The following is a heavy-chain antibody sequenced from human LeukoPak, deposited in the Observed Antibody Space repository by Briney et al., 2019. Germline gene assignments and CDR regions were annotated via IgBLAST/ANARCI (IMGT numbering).Heavy chain of an antibody. J-gene: IGHJ4*02. CDR2: ISAYSGNT. CDR1: GYTFTSYG. CDR3: ARVLSPITSSGGYDDPAD. Sequence: ASVKVSCKASGYTFTSYGISWVRQAPGQGLEWMGWISAYSGNTNYAQKLQGRVTMTTDTSTSTAYMELRSLRSDDTAVYYCARVLSPITSSGGYDDPADWGQGTLVTVCS. V-gene: IGHV1-18*01. D-gene: IGHD6-19*01.